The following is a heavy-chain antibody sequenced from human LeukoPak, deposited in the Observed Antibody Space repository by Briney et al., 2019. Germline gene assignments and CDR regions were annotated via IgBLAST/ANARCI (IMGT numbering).Heavy chain of an antibody. V-gene: IGHV4-34*01. CDR3: ARVGAPRYCSSTSCYPVGNYYYYMDV. CDR2: INHSGST. CDR1: GGSFSGYY. Sequence: SETLSLTCAVYGGSFSGYYWSWIRQPPGKGLEWIGEINHSGSTNYNPSLKSRLTISVDTSKNQFSLKLSSVTAADTAVYYCARVGAPRYCSSTSCYPVGNYYYYMDVWGKGTTVTVSS. D-gene: IGHD2-2*01. J-gene: IGHJ6*03.